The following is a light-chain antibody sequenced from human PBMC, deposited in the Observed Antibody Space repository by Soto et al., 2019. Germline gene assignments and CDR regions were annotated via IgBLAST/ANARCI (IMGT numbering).Light chain of an antibody. Sequence: DIQMTQSPSSLSASVGDRVTITCRTSQTISDYLNWYQHKPGKAPNLLIYTGSSLQSGVPSRFSGSGSGTDFTLTINSLQPEDFATYYCQQAASFPITFGQGTRLEIK. J-gene: IGKJ5*01. CDR1: QTISDY. CDR2: TGS. CDR3: QQAASFPIT. V-gene: IGKV1-39*01.